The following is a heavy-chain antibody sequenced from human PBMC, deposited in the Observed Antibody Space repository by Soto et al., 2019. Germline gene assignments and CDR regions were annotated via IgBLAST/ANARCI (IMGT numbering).Heavy chain of an antibody. CDR3: ARGVRFLEWLPPVFSI. V-gene: IGHV3-66*01. CDR2: IYSGGST. CDR1: GFTVSSNY. Sequence: HPGGSLRLSCAASGFTVSSNYMSWVRQAPGKGLEWVSVIYSGGSTYYADSVKGRFTISRDNSKNTLYLQMNSLRAEDTAVYYCARGVRFLEWLPPVFSIWGQGTLVTVSS. J-gene: IGHJ4*02. D-gene: IGHD3-3*01.